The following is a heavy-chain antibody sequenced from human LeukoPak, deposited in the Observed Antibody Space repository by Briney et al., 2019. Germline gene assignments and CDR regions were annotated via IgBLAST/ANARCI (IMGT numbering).Heavy chain of an antibody. CDR3: AKDYYYDSSGSFDY. D-gene: IGHD3-22*01. Sequence: GGSLRLSCTTSGFNFRAYWMSWVRQAPGKGLEWVANIKQDGSEKYYVDSVKGRFTISRDNSKNTLYLQMNSLRAEDTAVYYCAKDYYYDSSGSFDYWGQGTLVTVSS. CDR2: IKQDGSEK. CDR1: GFNFRAYW. J-gene: IGHJ4*02. V-gene: IGHV3-7*03.